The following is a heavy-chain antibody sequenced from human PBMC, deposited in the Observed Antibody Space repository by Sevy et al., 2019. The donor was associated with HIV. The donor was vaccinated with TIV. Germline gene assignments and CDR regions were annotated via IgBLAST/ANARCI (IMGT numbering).Heavy chain of an antibody. V-gene: IGHV3-33*01. D-gene: IGHD2-8*01. CDR3: ARVYCTNGVCLYYYYGMDV. J-gene: IGHJ6*02. CDR2: IWYDGSNK. CDR1: GFTFSSYG. Sequence: GGSVRLSCAASGFTFSSYGMHWVRQAPGKGLEWVAVIWYDGSNKYYADSVKGRFTISRDNSKNTLYLQMNSLRAEDTAVYYCARVYCTNGVCLYYYYGMDVWGQGTTVTVSS.